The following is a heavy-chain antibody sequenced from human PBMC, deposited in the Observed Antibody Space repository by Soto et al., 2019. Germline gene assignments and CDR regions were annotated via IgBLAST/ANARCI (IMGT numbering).Heavy chain of an antibody. CDR2: ISGSGGST. CDR1: GFTFSSYA. CDR3: ARTYYDFWSGYIDY. J-gene: IGHJ4*02. V-gene: IGHV3-23*01. Sequence: PGGSLRLSCAASGFTFSSYAMSWVRQAPGKGLEWVSAISGSGGSTYYADSVKGRFTISRDNSKNTLYLQMNSLRAEDTAVYYCARTYYDFWSGYIDYWGQGTLVTVSS. D-gene: IGHD3-3*01.